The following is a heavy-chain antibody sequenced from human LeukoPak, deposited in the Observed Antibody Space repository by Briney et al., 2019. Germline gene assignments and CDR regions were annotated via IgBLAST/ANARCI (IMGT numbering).Heavy chain of an antibody. V-gene: IGHV3-23*01. CDR3: AGCTATVTTTSHYFDY. Sequence: GGSLRLSCAASGFTLSSYAMSWVRQAPGKGLEWVSAISGSGGSTYYADSVKGRFTISRDNSKNTLYLQMNSLRAEDTAVYYCAGCTATVTTTSHYFDYWGQGTLVTVSS. CDR1: GFTLSSYA. J-gene: IGHJ4*02. D-gene: IGHD4-17*01. CDR2: ISGSGGST.